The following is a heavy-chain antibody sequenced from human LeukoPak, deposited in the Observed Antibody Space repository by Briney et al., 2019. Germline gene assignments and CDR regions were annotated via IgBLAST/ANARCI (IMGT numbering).Heavy chain of an antibody. CDR3: ARRASDYSSGWYFDWYFDL. V-gene: IGHV3-33*01. CDR2: IWYDGSNK. J-gene: IGHJ2*01. CDR1: GFTFSSYG. D-gene: IGHD6-19*01. Sequence: GGSLRLSCAAFGFTFSSYGMHWVRQAPGKGLEWVAVIWYDGSNKYYADSVKGRFTISRDNSKNTLYLQMNSLRAEDTAVYYCARRASDYSSGWYFDWYFDLWGRGTLVTVSS.